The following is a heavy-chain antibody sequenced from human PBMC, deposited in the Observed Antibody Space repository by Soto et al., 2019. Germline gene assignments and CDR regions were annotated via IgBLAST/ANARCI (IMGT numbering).Heavy chain of an antibody. CDR3: ARGDRDASDG. CDR2: IHSDGSAT. J-gene: IGHJ4*02. Sequence: EVQLVESGGDLVQPGGSLRLSCAASGFTFSYYWMHWVRQPPGKGLVWVSRIHSDGSATTYADSVKGRFTISRDNAKNTLYLQMNSLRADDPAVPSCARGDRDASDGWGQGTQVTVSS. CDR1: GFTFSYYW. V-gene: IGHV3-74*01.